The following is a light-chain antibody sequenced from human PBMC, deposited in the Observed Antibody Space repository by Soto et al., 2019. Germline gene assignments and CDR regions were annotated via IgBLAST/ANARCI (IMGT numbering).Light chain of an antibody. CDR1: QTISSW. J-gene: IGKJ4*01. CDR3: QQYGNFPLT. V-gene: IGKV1-33*01. CDR2: DAS. Sequence: DIQMTQSPSALSGSVGDRVTITCRASQTISSWLAWYQQKPGKAPKLLIYDASNLQTGVPSTFRGSGSGTHFTFTISSLQPEDLATYYCQQYGNFPLTFAGRTKVDI.